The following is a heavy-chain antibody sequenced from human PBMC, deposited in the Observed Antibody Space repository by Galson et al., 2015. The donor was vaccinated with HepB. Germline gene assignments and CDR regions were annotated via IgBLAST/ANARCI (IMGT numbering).Heavy chain of an antibody. J-gene: IGHJ2*01. CDR3: AREAGATPDWFFDL. V-gene: IGHV3-74*01. Sequence: SLRLSCAASGFTFSSYRMHWVRQVPGKGPVWVSRISSDGISTFYADSVKGRFTISRDNAKNTVYLQMNSLRVEDTAVYYCAREAGATPDWFFDLWGRGTLVTVPS. CDR2: ISSDGIST. D-gene: IGHD1-26*01. CDR1: GFTFSSYR.